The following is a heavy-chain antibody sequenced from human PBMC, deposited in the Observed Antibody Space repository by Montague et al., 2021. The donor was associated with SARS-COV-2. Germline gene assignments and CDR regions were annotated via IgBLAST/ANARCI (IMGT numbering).Heavy chain of an antibody. V-gene: IGHV3-30-3*01. CDR2: ISDDGDTT. CDR1: GFTFSRYA. CDR3: ARNWAFDY. Sequence: SLRLSCAASGFTFSRYAMHWVRQAPGKGLGWVSFISDDGDTTYYVDSVKGRFTISRDNSYSSLYLEMNSLRPEDTGVYYCARNWAFDYWGQGTLVTVSS. D-gene: IGHD7-27*01. J-gene: IGHJ4*02.